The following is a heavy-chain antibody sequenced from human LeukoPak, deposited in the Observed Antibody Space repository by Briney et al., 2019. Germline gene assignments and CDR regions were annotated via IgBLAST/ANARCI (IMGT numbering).Heavy chain of an antibody. CDR2: ISSSSSSYI. CDR1: GFTFSTYS. D-gene: IGHD1-26*01. CDR3: AMEGYSGNYPAY. J-gene: IGHJ4*02. Sequence: GGSLRLSCAASGFTFSTYSMNWVRQAPGKGLEWVSSISSSSSSYIYYADSVKGRFTISRDNAKKSLYLQMNSLRAEDTAVYYCAMEGYSGNYPAYWGQGTLVTVSS. V-gene: IGHV3-21*01.